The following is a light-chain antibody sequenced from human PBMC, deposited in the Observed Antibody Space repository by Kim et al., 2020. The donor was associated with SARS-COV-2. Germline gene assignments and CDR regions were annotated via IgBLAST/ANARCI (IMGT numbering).Light chain of an antibody. V-gene: IGLV4-69*01. CDR1: SGHSTYA. Sequence: QPVLTQSPSASASLGASVKLTCTLSSGHSTYAIAWHQQQPEKGPRYLMKLNSDGSQTKGDGIPDRFSGSSSGAERYLTISSLQSEDEADYYCQTWDTGIRVFGGGTQLTVL. CDR2: LNSDGSQ. J-gene: IGLJ3*02. CDR3: QTWDTGIRV.